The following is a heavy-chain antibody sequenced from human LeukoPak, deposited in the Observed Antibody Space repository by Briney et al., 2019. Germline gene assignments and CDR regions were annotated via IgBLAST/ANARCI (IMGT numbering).Heavy chain of an antibody. CDR2: IYTSGST. D-gene: IGHD4-17*01. CDR3: ASKGGDFDY. J-gene: IGHJ4*02. V-gene: IGHV4-61*02. Sequence: SETLSLTCTVSGGSISSGSYYWSWIRQPAGKGLEWIGRIYTSGSTYYNPSLKSRVTISVDTSKNQFSLKLSSVTAAGTAVYYCASKGGDFDYWGQGTLVTVSS. CDR1: GGSISSGSYY.